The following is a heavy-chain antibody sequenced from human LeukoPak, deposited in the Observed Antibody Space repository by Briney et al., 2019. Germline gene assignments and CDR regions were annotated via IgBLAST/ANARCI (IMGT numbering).Heavy chain of an antibody. J-gene: IGHJ5*02. CDR3: ATYLHLGVDNWFDP. V-gene: IGHV1-69*13. Sequence: SVKVSCKASGGTFSSYAISWVRQAPGQGLEWMGGIIPIFGTANYAQKFQGRVTITADESTSTAYMELSSLRSEDTAVYYCATYLHLGVDNWFDPWGQGTLVTVSS. CDR2: IIPIFGTA. CDR1: GGTFSSYA. D-gene: IGHD3-3*01.